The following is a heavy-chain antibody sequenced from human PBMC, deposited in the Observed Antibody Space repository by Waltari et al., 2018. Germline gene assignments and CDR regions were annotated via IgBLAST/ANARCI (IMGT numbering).Heavy chain of an antibody. CDR2: INHSGST. V-gene: IGHV4-34*01. J-gene: IGHJ2*01. D-gene: IGHD6-13*01. Sequence: QVQLQQWGAGLLKPSETLSLTCAVYGGSFSGYYWSWIRQLPGQGLEWIGEINHSGSTNYNPSLKSRVTISVDTSKNQFSLKLSSVTAADTAVYYCARGRLRILNSSSWYVRYFDLWGRGTLVTVSS. CDR3: ARGRLRILNSSSWYVRYFDL. CDR1: GGSFSGYY.